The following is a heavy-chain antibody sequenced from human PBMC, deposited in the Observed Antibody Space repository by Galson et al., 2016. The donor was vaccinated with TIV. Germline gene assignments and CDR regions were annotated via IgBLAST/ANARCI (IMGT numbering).Heavy chain of an antibody. D-gene: IGHD6-25*01. J-gene: IGHJ4*02. CDR1: GFTFSSHG. Sequence: SLRLSCATSGFTFSSHGMHWVRQAPGKGLEWVSALSGGATNTYYSDSVKGRFTISRDNSQNKVFLEMDSLRVDDTAVYYCAKDRGYFEGFDHWGPGTLVTVSS. V-gene: IGHV3-23*01. CDR2: LSGGATNT. CDR3: AKDRGYFEGFDH.